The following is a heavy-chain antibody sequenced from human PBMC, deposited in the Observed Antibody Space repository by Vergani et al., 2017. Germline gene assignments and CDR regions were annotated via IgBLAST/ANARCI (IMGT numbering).Heavy chain of an antibody. CDR2: IYYSGST. D-gene: IGHD3-22*01. J-gene: IGHJ5*02. V-gene: IGHV4-59*01. Sequence: QVQLQESGPGLVKTSETLSLTCTVSGGSISSYYWSWIRQPPGKGLEWIGYIYYSGSTNYNPSLKSRVTISVDTSKNQFPLKRSSVTAAYTAVYYCAREGGFYDSSGNNWFDPWGQGTLVTVSS. CDR1: GGSISSYY. CDR3: AREGGFYDSSGNNWFDP.